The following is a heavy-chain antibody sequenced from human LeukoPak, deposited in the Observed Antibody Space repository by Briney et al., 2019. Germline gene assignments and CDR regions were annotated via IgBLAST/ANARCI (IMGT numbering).Heavy chain of an antibody. CDR2: IKSDGST. Sequence: PGGSLRLSCAASGFTFSSFSMNWARQAPGKGLVWVSRIKSDGSTNYADSVKGRFTISRDNAKNTVSLQMNSLRPEDTGVYYCARAPSEIGGYYPEYFRHWGQGTLVTVSS. D-gene: IGHD3-22*01. J-gene: IGHJ1*01. V-gene: IGHV3-74*01. CDR1: GFTFSSFS. CDR3: ARAPSEIGGYYPEYFRH.